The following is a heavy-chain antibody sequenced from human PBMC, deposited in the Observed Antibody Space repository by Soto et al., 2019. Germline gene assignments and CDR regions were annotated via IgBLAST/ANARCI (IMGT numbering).Heavy chain of an antibody. CDR1: GYTFTSYG. J-gene: IGHJ6*02. CDR3: ARGRAVPTSSFLYYYYGMDV. D-gene: IGHD6-6*01. CDR2: ISAYNGNT. Sequence: ASVKVSCTASGYTFTSYGISWVRQAPGQGLEWMGWISAYNGNTNYAQKLQGRVTMTTDTSTSTAYMELRSLRSDDTAVYYCARGRAVPTSSFLYYYYGMDVWGQGTTVTSP. V-gene: IGHV1-18*04.